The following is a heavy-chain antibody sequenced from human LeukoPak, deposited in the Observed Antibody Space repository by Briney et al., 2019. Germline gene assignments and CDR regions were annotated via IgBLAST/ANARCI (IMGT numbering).Heavy chain of an antibody. V-gene: IGHV3-7*01. D-gene: IGHD1-26*01. Sequence: GGPLRLSCAASGFTFSNYWMTWVRQAPGKGLEWVANIKQDGSEKYYVDSVKGRFTISRDNAKNSLYLQMNSLRAEDTAVYYCASDKIVGASKHDYWGQGTLVTVSS. CDR3: ASDKIVGASKHDY. J-gene: IGHJ4*02. CDR1: GFTFSNYW. CDR2: IKQDGSEK.